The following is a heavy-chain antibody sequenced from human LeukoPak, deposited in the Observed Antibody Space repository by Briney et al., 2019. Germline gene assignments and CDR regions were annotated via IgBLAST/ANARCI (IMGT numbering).Heavy chain of an antibody. CDR3: ARVGLIAIRAFDI. J-gene: IGHJ3*02. CDR1: GFPVSRNY. CDR2: IYSGGST. D-gene: IGHD5-12*01. V-gene: IGHV3-66*02. Sequence: GGALLLSCAASGFPVSRNYMSWVRPAPGKGLEWVSVIYSGGSTYYADSVKGRFTISRDNSKNTLYLQMNSLRAEDTAVYYCARVGLIAIRAFDIWGQGTMVTVSS.